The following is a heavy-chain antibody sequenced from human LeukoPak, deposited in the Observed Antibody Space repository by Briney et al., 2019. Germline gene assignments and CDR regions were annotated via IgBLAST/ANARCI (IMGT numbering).Heavy chain of an antibody. CDR3: ARKSEGGSGWYDY. D-gene: IGHD6-19*01. V-gene: IGHV1-2*02. Sequence: ASVKVSCKASGYTFTGYYMHWVRQAPGQGLEWMGWINPNSGGTNYAQKFQGRATMTRDTSISTAYMELSRLRSDDTAVYYCARKSEGGSGWYDYWGQGTLVTVSS. J-gene: IGHJ4*02. CDR2: INPNSGGT. CDR1: GYTFTGYY.